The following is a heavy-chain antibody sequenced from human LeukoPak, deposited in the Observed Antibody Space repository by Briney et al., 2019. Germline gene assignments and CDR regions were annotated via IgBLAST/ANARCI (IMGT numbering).Heavy chain of an antibody. V-gene: IGHV3-23*01. D-gene: IGHD3-16*02. Sequence: GGSLRLSCVASGFTFSDYAMSWVRQAPGKGLEWVSGISGSGGSTYYADSVKGRCTISGDNSKNTVSLQMNNLRAEDTAVYFCARHDSFIPYWGQGTLVTVTS. CDR3: ARHDSFIPY. CDR2: ISGSGGST. J-gene: IGHJ4*02. CDR1: GFTFSDYA.